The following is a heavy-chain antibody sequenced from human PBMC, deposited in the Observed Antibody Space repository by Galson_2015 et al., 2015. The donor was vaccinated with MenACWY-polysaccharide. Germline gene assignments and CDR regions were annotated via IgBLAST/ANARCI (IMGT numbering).Heavy chain of an antibody. J-gene: IGHJ5*02. D-gene: IGHD4-17*01. CDR1: GASISSGSHY. Sequence: TLSLTCAVSGASISSGSHYWSWFRQYPGKNLEWIAYIYYNGRSNYNPSLRSRVTISIDTSRNQFSLQLNSVTAADTAVYYCARIPSTGTSFGWFDPWGQGTLVTVSS. CDR2: IYYNGRS. V-gene: IGHV4-31*11. CDR3: ARIPSTGTSFGWFDP.